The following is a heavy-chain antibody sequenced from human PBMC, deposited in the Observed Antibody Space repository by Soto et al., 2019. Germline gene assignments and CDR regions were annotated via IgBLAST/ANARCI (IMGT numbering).Heavy chain of an antibody. CDR1: GGSISSYY. V-gene: IGHV4-59*01. CDR2: IYYSGST. CDR3: ARAPSVHYYDSSGYYYRFGYYFDY. D-gene: IGHD3-22*01. Sequence: SETLSLTCTVSGGSISSYYWSWIRQPPGKGLEGIGYIYYSGSTNYNPSLKSRVTISVDTSKNQFSLKLSSVTAADTAVYYCARAPSVHYYDSSGYYYRFGYYFDYWGQGTLVTVSS. J-gene: IGHJ4*02.